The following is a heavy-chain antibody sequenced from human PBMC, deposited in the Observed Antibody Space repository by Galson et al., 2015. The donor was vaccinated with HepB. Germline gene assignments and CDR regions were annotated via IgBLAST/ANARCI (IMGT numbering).Heavy chain of an antibody. J-gene: IGHJ4*02. Sequence: CAISGDSVSSNSAAWNWIRQSPSRGLEWLGRTYYRSKWYNDYAVSVKSRITINPDTSKNQFSLQLNSVTPEDTAVYYCARYGSGIVVGGSHPTYYFDYWGQGTLVTVSS. CDR1: GDSVSSNSAA. CDR3: ARYGSGIVVGGSHPTYYFDY. D-gene: IGHD3-10*01. CDR2: TYYRSKWYN. V-gene: IGHV6-1*01.